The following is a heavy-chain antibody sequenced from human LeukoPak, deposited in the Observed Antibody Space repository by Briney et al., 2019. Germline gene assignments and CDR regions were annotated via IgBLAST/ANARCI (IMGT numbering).Heavy chain of an antibody. CDR2: IYYSGST. CDR1: GGPISSSSYY. CDR3: ARETHEYSSSYTDYSDY. V-gene: IGHV4-39*02. D-gene: IGHD6-6*01. J-gene: IGHJ4*02. Sequence: PSETLSLTCTVSGGPISSSSYYWGWIRQPPGKGLEWIGSIYYSGSTYYNPSLKSRVTISVDTSKNQFSLKLSSVTAADTAVYYCARETHEYSSSYTDYSDYWGQGTLVTVSS.